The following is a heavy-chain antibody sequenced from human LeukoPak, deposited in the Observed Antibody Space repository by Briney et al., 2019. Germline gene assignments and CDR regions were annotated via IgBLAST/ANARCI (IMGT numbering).Heavy chain of an antibody. Sequence: ASVKVSCKASGYTFTSYGISWVRQAPGQGLEWMGWISAYNGNTNYAQRPQGRVTMTTDTSTSTAYMELRSLRSDDTAVYYCARAVDSSSWFDPWGQGTLVTVSS. J-gene: IGHJ5*02. CDR2: ISAYNGNT. V-gene: IGHV1-18*01. CDR1: GYTFTSYG. D-gene: IGHD5-18*01. CDR3: ARAVDSSSWFDP.